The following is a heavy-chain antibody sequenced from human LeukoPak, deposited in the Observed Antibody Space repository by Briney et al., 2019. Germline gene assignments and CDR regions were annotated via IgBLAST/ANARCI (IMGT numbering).Heavy chain of an antibody. V-gene: IGHV1-8*01. D-gene: IGHD3-10*01. Sequence: ASVKVSCKASGYTFTSYDINWVRQAPGQGLEWMGWMSPQSRNTGYAQKFQGRFTMTGDTSINTAYMELSSLTSDDTAVYFCARGHMVRGASDDWGQGTLVTVSS. CDR1: GYTFTSYD. CDR3: ARGHMVRGASDD. CDR2: MSPQSRNT. J-gene: IGHJ4*02.